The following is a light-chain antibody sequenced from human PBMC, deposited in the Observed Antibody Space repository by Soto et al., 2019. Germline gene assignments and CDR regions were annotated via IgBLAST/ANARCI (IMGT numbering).Light chain of an antibody. CDR2: EVN. CDR1: SSDVGAYNH. V-gene: IGLV2-14*03. CDR3: SSFTSGGTWV. J-gene: IGLJ3*02. Sequence: QSVLTQPASVSGSPGQSITISCTGTSSDVGAYNHVSWYQQHPGKVTKVMIYEVNNRPSGVSNRFSASKSGNTASLTISVLQAEDEATYYCSSFTSGGTWVFGGGTKLTVL.